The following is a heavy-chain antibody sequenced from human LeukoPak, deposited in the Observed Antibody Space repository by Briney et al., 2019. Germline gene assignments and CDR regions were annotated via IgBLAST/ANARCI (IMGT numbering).Heavy chain of an antibody. J-gene: IGHJ5*02. CDR1: GGSFSGYY. CDR3: ARGHLFWSGYSTLYTWFDP. CDR2: INHSGST. V-gene: IGHV4-34*01. D-gene: IGHD3-3*01. Sequence: SETLSLTCAVYGGSFSGYYWSWIRQPPGKGLEWIGEINHSGSTNYNPSLKSRVTISVDTSKNQFSLKLSSVTAADTAVSYCARGHLFWSGYSTLYTWFDPWGQETLVTVSS.